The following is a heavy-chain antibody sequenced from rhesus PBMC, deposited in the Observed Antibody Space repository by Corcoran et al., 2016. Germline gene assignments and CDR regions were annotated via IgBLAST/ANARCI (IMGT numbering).Heavy chain of an antibody. D-gene: IGHD6-19*01. Sequence: QVTLKESGPALVKPTQTLTLTCTFSGFSLSTSGMGVGWIRQPPGKALEWLASIYWDDDKYSLTSLKSRLTLSKDTSKNQVVLTMTNMDPVDTATYYCARVRIAADLFAAFDYWGQGVLVTVSS. CDR3: ARVRIAADLFAAFDY. CDR1: GFSLSTSGMG. V-gene: IGHV2S1*01. CDR2: IYWDDDK. J-gene: IGHJ4*01.